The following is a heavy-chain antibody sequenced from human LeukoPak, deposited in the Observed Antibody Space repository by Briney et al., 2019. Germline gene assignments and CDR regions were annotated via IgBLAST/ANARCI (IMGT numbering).Heavy chain of an antibody. CDR3: AKDIYGDYGGLDY. CDR1: GFTFSTYA. CDR2: ISNSGGST. Sequence: PGGSLRLSCAASGFTFSTYAMRWVRQAPGEGLEWVSGISNSGGSTSYADSVKGRFAISRDNSKNTLYLQMSSLRGEDTAVYFCAKDIYGDYGGLDYWGQGTLVTVSS. D-gene: IGHD4-17*01. V-gene: IGHV3-23*01. J-gene: IGHJ4*02.